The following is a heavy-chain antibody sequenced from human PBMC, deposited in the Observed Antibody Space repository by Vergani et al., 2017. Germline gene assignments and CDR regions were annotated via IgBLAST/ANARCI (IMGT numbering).Heavy chain of an antibody. D-gene: IGHD6-6*01. CDR3: AKDLGTSSGGGWFDP. V-gene: IGHV3-9*02. J-gene: IGHJ5*02. CDR2: SSWNSNSI. Sequence: EVQLEESGGGLVLPGRSLRLSCVASGFTSAGYAMHWVRQAPGKGLEWGSGSSWNSNSIGYADSVKGRFTISRDNAKNSLYLQMNSLRAEDTALYYCAKDLGTSSGGGWFDPWGQGTLVTVSS. CDR1: GFTSAGYA.